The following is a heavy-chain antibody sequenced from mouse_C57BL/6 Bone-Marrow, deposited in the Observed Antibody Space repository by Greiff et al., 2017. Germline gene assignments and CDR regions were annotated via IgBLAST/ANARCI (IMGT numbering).Heavy chain of an antibody. J-gene: IGHJ1*03. V-gene: IGHV1-69*01. CDR1: GYTFTSYW. Sequence: QVQLQQPGAELVMPGASVKLSCKASGYTFTSYWMHWVKQRPGQGLEWIGEIDPSDSYTNYTQKFKGKSTLSVDKSSSTAYMQLSSLTSEDSAVYYCAREGATEDWYFDVWGRGTAVTVTS. CDR2: IDPSDSYT. CDR3: AREGATEDWYFDV. D-gene: IGHD1-1*01.